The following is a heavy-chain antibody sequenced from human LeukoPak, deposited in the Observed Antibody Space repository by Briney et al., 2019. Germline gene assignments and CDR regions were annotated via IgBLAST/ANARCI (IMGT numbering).Heavy chain of an antibody. CDR3: ARDNIWAFDI. J-gene: IGHJ3*02. CDR1: GFTFSSYA. D-gene: IGHD2/OR15-2a*01. V-gene: IGHV3-23*01. CDR2: ISGSGGST. Sequence: PGGSLRLSCAASGFTFSSYAMSWVRQAPGKGLEWVSAISGSGGSTYYADSVKGRFTISRDDAKTSVYLQMNSLRDEDTAIYYCARDNIWAFDIWGQGTMVTVAS.